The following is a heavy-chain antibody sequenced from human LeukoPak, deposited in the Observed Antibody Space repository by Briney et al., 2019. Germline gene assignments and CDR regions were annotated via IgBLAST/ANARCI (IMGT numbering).Heavy chain of an antibody. D-gene: IGHD3-3*01. CDR3: AKAAHYDFWSGYDY. V-gene: IGHV3-30*02. J-gene: IGHJ4*02. CDR1: GFTFSSYG. CDR2: IWYDGSNK. Sequence: GGSLRLSCAAPGFTFSSYGMHWVRQAPGKGLEWVAVIWYDGSNKYYADSVKGRFTISRDNSKNTLYLQMNSLRAEDTAVYYCAKAAHYDFWSGYDYWGQGTVVTVSS.